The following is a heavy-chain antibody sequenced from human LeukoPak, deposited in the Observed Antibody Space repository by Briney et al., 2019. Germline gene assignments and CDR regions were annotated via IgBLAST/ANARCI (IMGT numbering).Heavy chain of an antibody. D-gene: IGHD5-12*01. Sequence: SETLSLACTVSGGSISSYYWSWIRQPAGKGLEWIGRIYTSGSTNYNPSLKSRVTISVDKSKNQFSLKLSSVTAADTAVYYCARDLSGYDYYYYYMDVWGKGTTVTVSS. V-gene: IGHV4-4*07. J-gene: IGHJ6*03. CDR1: GGSISSYY. CDR3: ARDLSGYDYYYYYMDV. CDR2: IYTSGST.